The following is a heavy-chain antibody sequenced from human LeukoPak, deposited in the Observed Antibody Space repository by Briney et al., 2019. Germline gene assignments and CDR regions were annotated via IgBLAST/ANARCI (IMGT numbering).Heavy chain of an antibody. V-gene: IGHV4-39*07. CDR2: IYYSGST. J-gene: IGHJ3*02. CDR3: ASPGYCSSTSCYAQNEYSSSHRIIRAFDI. Sequence: SETLSLTCTVSGGSISSSSYYWGWIRQPPGKGLEWIGSIYYSGSTYYNPSLKSRVTISVDTSKNQFSLKLSSVTAADTAVYYCASPGYCSSTSCYAQNEYSSSHRIIRAFDIWGQGTMVTVSS. D-gene: IGHD2-2*01. CDR1: GGSISSSSYY.